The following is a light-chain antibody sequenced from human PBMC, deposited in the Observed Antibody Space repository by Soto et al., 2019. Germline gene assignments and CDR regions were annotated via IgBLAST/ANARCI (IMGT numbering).Light chain of an antibody. CDR1: SSDVGGYNY. J-gene: IGLJ3*02. CDR2: EVS. V-gene: IGLV2-14*01. CDR3: STYTSSCTLEV. Sequence: QSALTQPASVSGSPGQSITISCTGTSSDVGGYNYVSWYQQHPGKAPKLMIYEVSNRPSGVSNRFSGSKSGNTASLTISGLQAEDEADYYCSTYTSSCTLEVFGGGTKPTVL.